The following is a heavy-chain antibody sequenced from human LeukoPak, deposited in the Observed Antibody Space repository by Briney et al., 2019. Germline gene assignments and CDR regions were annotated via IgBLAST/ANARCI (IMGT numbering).Heavy chain of an antibody. Sequence: GGSLRLPCAASGFTFSSYVMHWVRQAPGKGLEWVAFIRYDGSNKYYSDSVKGRFTISRDNSKNTLYLQMNSLRPEDTAVYYCAKDRCSNGIGCYYYYMDVWGKGTTVTISS. CDR3: AKDRCSNGIGCYYYYMDV. J-gene: IGHJ6*03. V-gene: IGHV3-30*02. CDR2: IRYDGSNK. CDR1: GFTFSSYV. D-gene: IGHD2-8*01.